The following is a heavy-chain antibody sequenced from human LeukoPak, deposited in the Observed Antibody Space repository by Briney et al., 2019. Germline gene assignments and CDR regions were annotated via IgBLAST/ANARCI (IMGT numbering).Heavy chain of an antibody. CDR1: GFTFSSYS. Sequence: GGSLRLSCAASGFTFSSYSMNWVRQAPGKGLEWVSSISSSSSYIYYADSVKGRFTIPRDNAKNSLYLQMNSLRAEDTAVYYCARGYCSGGSCYWGYYFDYWGQGTLVTVSS. V-gene: IGHV3-21*01. J-gene: IGHJ4*02. D-gene: IGHD2-15*01. CDR3: ARGYCSGGSCYWGYYFDY. CDR2: ISSSSSYI.